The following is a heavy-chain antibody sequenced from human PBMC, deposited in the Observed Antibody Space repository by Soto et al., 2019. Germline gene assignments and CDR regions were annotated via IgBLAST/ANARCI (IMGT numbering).Heavy chain of an antibody. Sequence: SETLSLTCAVYGGSFSCYYWSWIRQPPGKGLEWIGEINHSGSTNYNPSLKSRVTISVDTSKNQFSLKLSSVTAADTAVYYCARGAGTNFDYWGQGTLVTVSS. CDR2: INHSGST. J-gene: IGHJ4*02. CDR3: ARGAGTNFDY. D-gene: IGHD1-7*01. V-gene: IGHV4-34*01. CDR1: GGSFSCYY.